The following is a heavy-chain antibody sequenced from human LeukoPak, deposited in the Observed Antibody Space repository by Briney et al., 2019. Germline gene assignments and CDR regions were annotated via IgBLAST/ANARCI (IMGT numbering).Heavy chain of an antibody. V-gene: IGHV3-9*01. CDR1: GFTFYYYA. D-gene: IGHD3-3*01. CDR2: FCWNSGRI. Sequence: SLRLSRAGSGFTFYYYAMHGGREAPGEGLEWGWGFCWNSGRIGYADSVKRRFTISRDNAKNSLYLKMNSLRAEDTALYYCATDIRPYDFWSGYPFDYWGQGTLVTVSS. CDR3: ATDIRPYDFWSGYPFDY. J-gene: IGHJ4*02.